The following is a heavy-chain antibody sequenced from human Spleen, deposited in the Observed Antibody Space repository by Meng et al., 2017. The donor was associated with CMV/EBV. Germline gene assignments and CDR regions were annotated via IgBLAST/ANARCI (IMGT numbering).Heavy chain of an antibody. Sequence: ESLKISCAASGFTFSTYAMNWVRKAPGKGLEWVSGMSAGGSADYADSVKVRFTISRDNSQSTLYLQMNSLRAEDTAVYYCTIWHSGSNLDYCGQGTLVTVSS. V-gene: IGHV3-23*01. D-gene: IGHD1-26*01. CDR1: GFTFSTYA. CDR2: MSAGGSA. J-gene: IGHJ4*02. CDR3: TIWHSGSNLDY.